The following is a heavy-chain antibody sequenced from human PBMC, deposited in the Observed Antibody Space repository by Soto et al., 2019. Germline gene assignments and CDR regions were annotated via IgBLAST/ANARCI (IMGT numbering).Heavy chain of an antibody. CDR3: ARGGSSSWYRNNLFDP. CDR2: INHSGST. V-gene: IGHV4-34*01. J-gene: IGHJ5*02. CDR1: GGSFSGYY. D-gene: IGHD6-13*01. Sequence: PSETLSLTCAVYGGSFSGYYWSWIRQPPGKGLEWIGEINHSGSTNYNPSLKSRVTISVDTSKNQFSLKLSSVTAADTAVYYCARGGSSSWYRNNLFDPWGQGTLVIVSS.